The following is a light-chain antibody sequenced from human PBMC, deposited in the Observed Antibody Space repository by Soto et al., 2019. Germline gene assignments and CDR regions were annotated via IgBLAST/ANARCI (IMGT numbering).Light chain of an antibody. V-gene: IGKV1-39*01. J-gene: IGKJ2*02. CDR1: QSISSY. CDR2: AAS. Sequence: DIQMTQSPSSLSASVGDRVTITCRASQSISSYLNWYQQKPGKAPKLLIYAASSLQSGVPSRFXGSGSGTDFTLTISSLQPEDFATYYCQQSYSTPRSTFGQGTKLEIK. CDR3: QQSYSTPRST.